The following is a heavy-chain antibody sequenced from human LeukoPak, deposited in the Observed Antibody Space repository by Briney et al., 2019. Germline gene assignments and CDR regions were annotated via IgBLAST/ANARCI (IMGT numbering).Heavy chain of an antibody. D-gene: IGHD2-2*01. Sequence: PGGSLLLSCDASGFPFSTHGMHWVRQAPGKGLEWVAVISFDGRNKYYSDSVKGRFTVSRDNGKNTMYLEMNILTADDTAMFFCVKAAALCSSTCCYFKGFDAFDVWGQGTMVTVSS. CDR1: GFPFSTHG. CDR2: ISFDGRNK. CDR3: VKAAALCSSTCCYFKGFDAFDV. V-gene: IGHV3-30*18. J-gene: IGHJ3*01.